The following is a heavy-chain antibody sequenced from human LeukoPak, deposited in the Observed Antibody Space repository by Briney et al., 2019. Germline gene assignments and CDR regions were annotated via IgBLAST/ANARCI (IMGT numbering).Heavy chain of an antibody. CDR1: GGSISSYY. J-gene: IGHJ4*02. Sequence: SETLSLTCTVSGGSISSYYWSWIRQPPGKGLEWIAYISDIGSINYNPSLKSRVTISVGTSKNQFSLKLSSVTAADTAVYYCAREGHYYDSSGYVHWGQGTLVTVSS. CDR3: AREGHYYDSSGYVH. D-gene: IGHD3-22*01. CDR2: ISDIGSI. V-gene: IGHV4-59*01.